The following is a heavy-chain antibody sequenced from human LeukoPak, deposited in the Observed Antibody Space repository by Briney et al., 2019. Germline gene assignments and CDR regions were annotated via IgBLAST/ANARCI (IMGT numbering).Heavy chain of an antibody. CDR3: AKSEGNWYFDL. D-gene: IGHD6-13*01. Sequence: GGSLRLSCAASGFTFSSYAMNGVRQAPGKGLEWVSAISGSGGSTYYADSVKGRFTISRDNSKNTLYLQMNSLRAEDTAIYYCAKSEGNWYFDLWGRGTLVTVSS. J-gene: IGHJ2*01. V-gene: IGHV3-23*01. CDR2: ISGSGGST. CDR1: GFTFSSYA.